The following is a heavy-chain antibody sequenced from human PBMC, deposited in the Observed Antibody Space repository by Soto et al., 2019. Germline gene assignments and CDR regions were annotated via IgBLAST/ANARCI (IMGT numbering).Heavy chain of an antibody. CDR2: INHSGST. CDR1: GGSFSGYY. CDR3: ARGGCSGGSCYFLNFDY. Sequence: QVQLQQWGAGLLKPSETLSLTCAVYGGSFSGYYWSWIRQPPGKGLEWIGEINHSGSTNYNPSLKSRVTISVDPSKNQFSLKLSSVTAADTAVYYCARGGCSGGSCYFLNFDYWGQGTLVTVSS. D-gene: IGHD2-15*01. J-gene: IGHJ4*02. V-gene: IGHV4-34*01.